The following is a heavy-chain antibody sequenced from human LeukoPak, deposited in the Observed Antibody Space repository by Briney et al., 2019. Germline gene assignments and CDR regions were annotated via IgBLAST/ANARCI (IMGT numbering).Heavy chain of an antibody. J-gene: IGHJ6*03. V-gene: IGHV4-59*01. CDR3: ATTRRGNCSGGSCYSSYYYYDYMDI. CDR2: IFYSVSN. Sequence: SETLSLTCTVSGGSISSYYSSWIRHPPGEGLEWIGYIFYSVSNNYNPSLKSRVTISIDTSNKQSSLGLRSVDAGAPAVYYWATTRRGNCSGGSCYSSYYYYDYMDIWGKGTTVTVSS. CDR1: GGSISSYY. D-gene: IGHD2-15*01.